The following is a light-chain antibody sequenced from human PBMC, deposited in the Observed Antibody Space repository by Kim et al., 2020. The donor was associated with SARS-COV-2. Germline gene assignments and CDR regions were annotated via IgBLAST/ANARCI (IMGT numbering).Light chain of an antibody. Sequence: SPGERATLSGRASQSVNSNLAWFQQKPGQAPRLLIYGASTRASGVPARFSGSGSGTEFTLTISSLQSEDFAVYYCQQFNNWPLYSFGQGTKLEI. V-gene: IGKV3-15*01. J-gene: IGKJ2*03. CDR1: QSVNSN. CDR3: QQFNNWPLYS. CDR2: GAS.